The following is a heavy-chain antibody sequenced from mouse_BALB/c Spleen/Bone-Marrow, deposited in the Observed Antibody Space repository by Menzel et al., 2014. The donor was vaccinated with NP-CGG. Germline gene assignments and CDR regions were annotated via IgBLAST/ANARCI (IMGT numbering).Heavy chain of an antibody. V-gene: IGHV1-4*01. CDR2: INPSSGYT. CDR3: ARDWTIPFAY. D-gene: IGHD1-1*02. J-gene: IGHJ3*01. Sequence: LQQSGAELSRPGASVKMSCKASGYTFTSYTMHWVKQRPGQGLEWIGYINPSSGYTNYNQKFKDKATLTADKSSSTAYMQLSSLTSEDSAVYYCARDWTIPFAYRGQGTLVTASA. CDR1: GYTFTSYT.